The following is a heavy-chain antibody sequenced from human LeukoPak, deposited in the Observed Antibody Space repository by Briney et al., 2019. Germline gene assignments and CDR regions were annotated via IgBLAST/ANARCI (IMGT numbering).Heavy chain of an antibody. CDR3: AKEGYYGSGSYPDH. CDR2: ISGSGSRT. D-gene: IGHD3-10*01. Sequence: GGSLRLSCAASGFTFSSYAMSWVRQAPGKGLEWVSTISGSGSRTYYADSVKGRFTISRDNSKNTLYLQMNSLRAEDTAVYYCAKEGYYGSGSYPDHWGQGTLVTVSS. J-gene: IGHJ4*02. CDR1: GFTFSSYA. V-gene: IGHV3-23*01.